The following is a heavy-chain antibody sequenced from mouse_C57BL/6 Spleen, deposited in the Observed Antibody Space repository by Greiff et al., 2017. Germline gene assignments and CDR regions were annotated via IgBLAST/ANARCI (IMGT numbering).Heavy chain of an antibody. D-gene: IGHD1-2*01. CDR1: GYTFTSYW. V-gene: IGHV1-53*01. CDR2: INPSNGGT. J-gene: IGHJ2*01. Sequence: QVHVKQPGTELVKPGASVKLSCKASGYTFTSYWMHWVKQRPGQGLEWIGNINPSNGGTNYNEKFKSKATLTVDKSSSTAYMQLSSLTSEDSAVYYCARSLRPYYFDYWGQGTTLTVSS. CDR3: ARSLRPYYFDY.